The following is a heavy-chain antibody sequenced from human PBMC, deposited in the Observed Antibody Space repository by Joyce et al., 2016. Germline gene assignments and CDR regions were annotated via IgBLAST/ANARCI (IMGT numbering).Heavy chain of an antibody. D-gene: IGHD3-22*01. J-gene: IGHJ4*02. CDR3: ARDPYYFDGSGYHDY. CDR2: INHRGST. V-gene: IGHV4-34*01. Sequence: QVQLQQWGAGLLKPSESLSITCAVYGGSFSGYYWSWIRQSPGKGLEWIGEINHRGSTNYNPSFKSRLTISVDTSKSQFSLKLSSVTAADTAVYYCARDPYYFDGSGYHDYWGQGTLVTVSS. CDR1: GGSFSGYY.